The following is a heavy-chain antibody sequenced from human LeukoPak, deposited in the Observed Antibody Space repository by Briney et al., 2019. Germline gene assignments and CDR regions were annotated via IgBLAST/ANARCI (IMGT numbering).Heavy chain of an antibody. Sequence: SETLSLTCTVSGGSISSYYWSWIRQPPGKGLEWIGYIYYSGSTNYNPSLKSRVTISVDTSKNQFSLKLSSVTAADTAVYYCARGSGSYRTYYYYGMDVWGQGTTVTVSS. CDR1: GGSISSYY. V-gene: IGHV4-59*08. J-gene: IGHJ6*02. CDR2: IYYSGST. CDR3: ARGSGSYRTYYYYGMDV. D-gene: IGHD1-26*01.